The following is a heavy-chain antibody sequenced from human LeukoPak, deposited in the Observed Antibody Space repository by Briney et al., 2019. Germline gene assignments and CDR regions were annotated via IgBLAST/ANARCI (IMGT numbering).Heavy chain of an antibody. J-gene: IGHJ4*02. D-gene: IGHD6-13*01. CDR3: ARYAVSHTTSWHYYSDY. CDR1: GYTFSIYG. CDR2: ISGYNGNT. V-gene: IGHV1-18*01. Sequence: GASVKVSCKTSGYTFSIYGINWVRQAPGQGLEWMGWISGYNGNTHYTQKIQGRVTMTTDTSTSTAYMELRSLRSDDTAVYFCARYAVSHTTSWHYYSDYWGQGTLVTVSS.